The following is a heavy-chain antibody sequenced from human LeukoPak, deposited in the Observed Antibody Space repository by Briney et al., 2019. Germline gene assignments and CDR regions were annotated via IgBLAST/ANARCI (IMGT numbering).Heavy chain of an antibody. D-gene: IGHD6-13*01. V-gene: IGHV5-51*01. Sequence: GESLKISCKGSGYSFTSYWIGWVRQMPGKGLEWMGIIYPGDSDTRYSPSFQGQVTISADKSISTAYLQWSSLKASDTAMYYCARPDKDSSSWYKDYYYYMDVWGKGTTVTVSS. CDR3: ARPDKDSSSWYKDYYYYMDV. CDR2: IYPGDSDT. J-gene: IGHJ6*03. CDR1: GYSFTSYW.